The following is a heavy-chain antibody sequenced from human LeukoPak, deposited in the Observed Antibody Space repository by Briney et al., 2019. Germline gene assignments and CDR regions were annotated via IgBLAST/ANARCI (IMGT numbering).Heavy chain of an antibody. J-gene: IGHJ6*03. CDR1: GFSLSTYA. Sequence: PGGSLRLSCAASGFSLSTYALSWVRQAPGGGLEWVAAISGSGDKTYHADSVKGRFTISKDNSENRLSLQMDSLRAEDTAVYFCAKDTTAWWYHRAYMNVWGKGTTVTVPS. D-gene: IGHD2-15*01. V-gene: IGHV3-23*01. CDR2: ISGSGDKT. CDR3: AKDTTAWWYHRAYMNV.